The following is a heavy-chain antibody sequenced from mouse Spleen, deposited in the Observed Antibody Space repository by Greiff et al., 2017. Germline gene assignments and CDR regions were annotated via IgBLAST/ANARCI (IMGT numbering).Heavy chain of an antibody. CDR3: ARQRDYPAWFAY. V-gene: IGHV5-6*02. Sequence: DVMLVESGGDLVKPGGSLKLSCAASGFTFSSYGMSWVRQTPDKRLEWVATISSGGSYTYYPDSVKGRFTISRDNAKNTLYLQMSSLKSEDTAMYYCARQRDYPAWFAYWGQGTLVTVSA. CDR2: ISSGGSYT. J-gene: IGHJ3*01. CDR1: GFTFSSYG. D-gene: IGHD2-4*01.